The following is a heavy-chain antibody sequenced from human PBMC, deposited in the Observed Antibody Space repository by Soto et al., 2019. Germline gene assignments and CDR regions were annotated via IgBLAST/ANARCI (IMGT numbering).Heavy chain of an antibody. J-gene: IGHJ3*02. CDR3: AKGERRGDAFDI. Sequence: QVQLVESGGGVVQPGRSLRLSCAASGLTFSSYGMHWVRQAPGKGLEWVAVISYDGSNKYYADSVKGRFTISRDNSKNTLYLQMNSLRAEDTAVYYCAKGERRGDAFDIWGQGTMVTVSS. CDR2: ISYDGSNK. CDR1: GLTFSSYG. V-gene: IGHV3-30*18.